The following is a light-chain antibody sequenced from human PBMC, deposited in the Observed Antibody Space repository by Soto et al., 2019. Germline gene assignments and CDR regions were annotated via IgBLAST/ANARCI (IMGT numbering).Light chain of an antibody. CDR3: LQDYDYPRT. V-gene: IGKV1-6*01. CDR2: GAS. CDR1: QGIRDE. Sequence: AIQMTQFPASLSASVGDRVTITCRASQGIRDELAWYQQKPGKAPILLIYGASRLESGVPSRFSGSGSGTDFSRTIYSLRPEDSATYFCLQDYDYPRTFGQGTKLQI. J-gene: IGKJ2*01.